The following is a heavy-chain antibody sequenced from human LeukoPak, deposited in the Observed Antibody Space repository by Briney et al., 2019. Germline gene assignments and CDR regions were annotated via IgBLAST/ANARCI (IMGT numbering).Heavy chain of an antibody. CDR2: ITRSSNTI. CDR1: GFTFSSYS. J-gene: IGHJ4*02. CDR3: TRDPSALDY. Sequence: GGSLRLSCAASGFTFSSYSMNWVRQAPGKGLEWVSYITRSSNTIHYADSVKGRFIISRDNAKNSLFLQMNSLRAEDTAVYYCTRDPSALDYWGQGTLVTVSS. V-gene: IGHV3-48*01.